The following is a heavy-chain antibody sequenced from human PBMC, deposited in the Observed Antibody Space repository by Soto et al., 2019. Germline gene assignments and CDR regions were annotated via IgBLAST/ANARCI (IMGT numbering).Heavy chain of an antibody. CDR1: GLTFSDRY. D-gene: IGHD4-17*01. CDR3: TTVTTVDYYFDY. CDR2: IRKKTNSYTT. J-gene: IGHJ4*02. V-gene: IGHV3-72*01. Sequence: GGSLRRSCAASGLTFSDRYMDWVRQAPGKGLEWVGRIRKKTNSYTTEYAASVKGRFIISRDDSTNSLYLQMSSLKTEDTAVYYCTTVTTVDYYFDYWGQGTLVTVSS.